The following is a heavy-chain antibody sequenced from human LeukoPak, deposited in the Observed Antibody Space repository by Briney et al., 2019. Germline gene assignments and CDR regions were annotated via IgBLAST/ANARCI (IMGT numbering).Heavy chain of an antibody. CDR3: ASGYRWTFHI. CDR1: GYSFTNYW. Sequence: GESLKISCAGSGYSFTNYWIGWVRQMPGKGLEWMGIIYPGDSDTTYSPSFQGQVTISADKSINTAYLQWSGLKASDTAMYYCASGYRWTFHIWGQGTMVTVSS. D-gene: IGHD6-25*01. V-gene: IGHV5-51*01. CDR2: IYPGDSDT. J-gene: IGHJ3*02.